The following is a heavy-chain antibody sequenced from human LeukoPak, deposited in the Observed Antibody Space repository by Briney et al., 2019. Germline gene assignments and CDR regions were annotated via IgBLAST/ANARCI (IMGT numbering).Heavy chain of an antibody. CDR3: AKEGSSGIYYYYYGTDV. V-gene: IGHV3-23*01. J-gene: IGHJ6*02. D-gene: IGHD6-25*01. CDR1: GFTFSSYA. Sequence: GGSLRLSCAASGFTFSSYAMSWVRQAPGKGLEWVSAISGSGGSTYYADSVKGRFTISRDNSKNTLYLQMNSLRAEDTAVYYCAKEGSSGIYYYYYGTDVWGQGTTVTVSS. CDR2: ISGSGGST.